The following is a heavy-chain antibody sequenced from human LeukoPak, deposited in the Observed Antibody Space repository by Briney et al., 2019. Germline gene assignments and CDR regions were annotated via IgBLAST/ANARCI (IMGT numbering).Heavy chain of an antibody. CDR1: GASITSTYW. J-gene: IGHJ4*02. Sequence: SGTLSLICAVSGASITSTYWSTWARQPPGKGVEWIGEIHDSGSTNYNPSLKRRVTASVHNSKTQFRLKLSPVTAADTAVYYCARLSSGTFDYWGQGTLVTVPS. D-gene: IGHD6-19*01. CDR2: IHDSGST. V-gene: IGHV4-4*02. CDR3: ARLSSGTFDY.